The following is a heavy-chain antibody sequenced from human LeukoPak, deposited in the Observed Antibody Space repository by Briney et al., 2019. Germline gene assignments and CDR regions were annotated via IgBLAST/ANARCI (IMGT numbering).Heavy chain of an antibody. D-gene: IGHD1-1*01. CDR1: GFTLSSYA. CDR3: ARARISWYDVGY. J-gene: IGHJ4*02. Sequence: PVKSLRLSCAASGFTLSSYAMHWVRQAPGTGLEGVAVVSYDGSNKYYADSVKGRFTISRDNSKNTLYLQMNSLRAEDTAVYYCARARISWYDVGYWGQGTLVTVSS. V-gene: IGHV3-30-3*01. CDR2: VSYDGSNK.